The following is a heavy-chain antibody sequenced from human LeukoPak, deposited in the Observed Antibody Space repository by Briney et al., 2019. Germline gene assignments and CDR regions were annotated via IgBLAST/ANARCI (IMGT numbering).Heavy chain of an antibody. CDR3: ARDLYYYDSSGHYYGMDV. J-gene: IGHJ6*02. CDR2: INPNSGGT. V-gene: IGHV1-2*02. D-gene: IGHD3-22*01. CDR1: GGTFSSYA. Sequence: ASVKVSCKASGGTFSSYAISWVRQAPGQGLEWMGWINPNSGGTNYAQKFQGRVTMTRDTSISTAYMELSRLRSDNTAVYYCARDLYYYDSSGHYYGMDVWGQGTTVTVSS.